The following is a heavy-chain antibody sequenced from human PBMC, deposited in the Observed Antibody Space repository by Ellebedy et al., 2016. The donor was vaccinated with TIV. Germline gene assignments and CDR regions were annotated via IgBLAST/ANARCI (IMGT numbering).Heavy chain of an antibody. CDR2: IATTTSYI. CDR1: GFSFSSYT. CDR3: ARMYAFWSGQYYFDL. Sequence: PGGSLRLSCAASGFSFSSYTMNWGRQAPGKGLEWVASIATTTSYIYYADSVKGLFTVSRDNAKNSLSLQMTSLRAEDTAVYYCARMYAFWSGQYYFDLWGQGTLISVSS. V-gene: IGHV3-21*01. J-gene: IGHJ4*02. D-gene: IGHD3-3*01.